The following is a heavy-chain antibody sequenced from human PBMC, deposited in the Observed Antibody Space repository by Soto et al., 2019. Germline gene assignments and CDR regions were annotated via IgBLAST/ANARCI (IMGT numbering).Heavy chain of an antibody. CDR2: ISASGATI. Sequence: KSFHQKKGKGLEWVSYISASGATIYYADSVKGRFTISRDKGQNSVYLQMDSLKDEDTAVYYCARDLTDFAKYYFDYWGQGALVTVSS. V-gene: IGHV3-48*03. J-gene: IGHJ4*02. CDR3: ARDLTDFAKYYFDY. D-gene: IGHD3-9*01.